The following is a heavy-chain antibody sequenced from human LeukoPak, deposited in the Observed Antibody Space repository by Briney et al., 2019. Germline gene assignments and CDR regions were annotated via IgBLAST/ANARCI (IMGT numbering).Heavy chain of an antibody. D-gene: IGHD5-24*01. J-gene: IGHJ4*02. CDR3: ARLLEMATKIFDY. Sequence: GESLKISCKGSGYRFTSYWIGWVRPMPGKGLEWMGIIYPGDSDTRYSPSFQGQVTISADKSINTAYLQWSSLKASDTAMYYCARLLEMATKIFDYWGQGTLVTVSS. V-gene: IGHV5-51*01. CDR1: GYRFTSYW. CDR2: IYPGDSDT.